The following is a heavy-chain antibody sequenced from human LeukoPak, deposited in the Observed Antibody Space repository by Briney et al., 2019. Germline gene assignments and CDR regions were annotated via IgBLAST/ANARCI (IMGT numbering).Heavy chain of an antibody. CDR3: ATVSNGILSSSRSPRFFDY. CDR2: FDPEDGET. V-gene: IGHV1-24*01. CDR1: GYTLTELS. J-gene: IGHJ4*02. D-gene: IGHD6-13*01. Sequence: ASVKVSCKVSGYTLTELSMHWVRQAPGKGLEWMGGFDPEDGETIYAQKFQGRVTMTEDTSTDTAYMELSSLRSEDTAVYYCATVSNGILSSSRSPRFFDYWGQGTLVTVSS.